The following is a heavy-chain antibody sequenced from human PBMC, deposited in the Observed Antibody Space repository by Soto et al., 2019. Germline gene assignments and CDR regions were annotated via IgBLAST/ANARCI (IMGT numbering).Heavy chain of an antibody. CDR2: IIPIFGTA. CDR1: GGTFSSYA. D-gene: IGHD3-22*01. Sequence: ASVKVSCKASGGTFSSYAISWVRQAPGQGLEWMGGIIPIFGTANYAQKFQGRVTITADESTSTAYMELSSLRSQDTAVYYCANREPSSGYKLGYYYGMDVWGQGTTVTVSS. CDR3: ANREPSSGYKLGYYYGMDV. J-gene: IGHJ6*02. V-gene: IGHV1-69*13.